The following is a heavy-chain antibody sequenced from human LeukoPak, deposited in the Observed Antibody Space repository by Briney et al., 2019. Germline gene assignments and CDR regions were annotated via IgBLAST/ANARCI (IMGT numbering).Heavy chain of an antibody. D-gene: IGHD3-10*01. CDR1: GGSISSSSYY. CDR2: IYYSGST. V-gene: IGHV4-39*07. CDR3: ARAPGDYYGPPGLLYGAFDI. J-gene: IGHJ3*02. Sequence: SETLSLTCTVSGGSISSSSYYWGWIRQPPGKGLEWIGSIYYSGSTYYNPSLKSRVTISVDTSKNQFSLKLSSVTAADTAVYYCARAPGDYYGPPGLLYGAFDIWGQGTMVTVSS.